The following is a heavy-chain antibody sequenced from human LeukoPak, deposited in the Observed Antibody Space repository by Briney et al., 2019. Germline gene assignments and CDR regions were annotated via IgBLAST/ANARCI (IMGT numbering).Heavy chain of an antibody. V-gene: IGHV4-4*07. J-gene: IGHJ3*02. CDR1: DDSITIYY. Sequence: PSETLSLTCTVSDDSITIYYWTWIRQPAGKGLEWIGRIYSSGSTNYNPSLESRVTMSVDTSRNQFSLNLTSVTAADTAIYYCARDLLHRGYAFDIWGQGTMVTVSS. D-gene: IGHD5-12*01. CDR3: ARDLLHRGYAFDI. CDR2: IYSSGST.